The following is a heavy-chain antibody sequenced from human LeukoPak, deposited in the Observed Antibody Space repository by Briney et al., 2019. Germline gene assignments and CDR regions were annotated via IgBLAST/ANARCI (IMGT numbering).Heavy chain of an antibody. CDR1: GFTFSSYG. CDR2: IRYVGSNK. CDR3: AKDRRIYCSSTSCYTGDY. V-gene: IGHV3-30*02. D-gene: IGHD2-2*02. J-gene: IGHJ4*02. Sequence: GGSLRLSCAASGFTFSSYGMHWVRQAPGKGLEWVAFIRYVGSNKYYADSVKGRFTISRDNSKNTLYLQMNSLRAEDTAVYYCAKDRRIYCSSTSCYTGDYWGQGTLVTVSS.